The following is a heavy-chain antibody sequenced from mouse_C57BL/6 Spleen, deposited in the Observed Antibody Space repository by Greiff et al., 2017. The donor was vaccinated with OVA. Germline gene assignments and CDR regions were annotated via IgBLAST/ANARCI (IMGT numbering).Heavy chain of an antibody. J-gene: IGHJ1*03. D-gene: IGHD6-1*01. Sequence: VQLQQSGAELARPGASVKLSCKASGYTFTSYGISWVKQRTGQGLEWIGEIYPRSGNTYYNEKFKGKATLTADKSSSTAYMELRSLTSEDSAVYFCARWGQGNWYFDVWGTVTTVTVSS. CDR2: IYPRSGNT. V-gene: IGHV1-81*01. CDR3: ARWGQGNWYFDV. CDR1: GYTFTSYG.